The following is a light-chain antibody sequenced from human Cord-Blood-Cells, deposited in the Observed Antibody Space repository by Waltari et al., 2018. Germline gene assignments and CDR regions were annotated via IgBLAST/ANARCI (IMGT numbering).Light chain of an antibody. CDR1: QSISSY. Sequence: DIQMTQSPSSLSASVGDRVTITCRASQSISSYLNWYQQKPGKAPKLLIYAASSLQSGVPSRFSGSGSGTDFTLTISSLQPEDIATYYCQQSYSTPLPFGGGTKVEI. J-gene: IGKJ4*01. CDR3: QQSYSTPLP. CDR2: AAS. V-gene: IGKV1-39*01.